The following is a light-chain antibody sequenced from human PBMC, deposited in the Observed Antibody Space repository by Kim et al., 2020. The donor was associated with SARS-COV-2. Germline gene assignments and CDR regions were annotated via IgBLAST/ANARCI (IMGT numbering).Light chain of an antibody. V-gene: IGLV3-19*01. Sequence: SELTQDPAVSVALGQTVRITCQGDSLRTYYATWYQQKPRQAPLLVIYGRNNRPSGIPDRFSGSASGNTASLTISGAQAEDEADFYCQSRDSGGNVVFGGGTQLTVL. CDR3: QSRDSGGNVV. CDR2: GRN. CDR1: SLRTYY. J-gene: IGLJ2*01.